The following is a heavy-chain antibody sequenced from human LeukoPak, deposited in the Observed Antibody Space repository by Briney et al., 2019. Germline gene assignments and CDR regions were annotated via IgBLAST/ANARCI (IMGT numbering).Heavy chain of an antibody. J-gene: IGHJ5*02. Sequence: GGSLRLSCAASGFTFSGSAMHWVRQASGKGLERVGRIRSKANSYATAYAASVKGRFTISRDDSKNTAYLQMNSLKTEDTAVYYCTRSATVTTNWFDPWGQGTLVTVSS. V-gene: IGHV3-73*01. D-gene: IGHD4-17*01. CDR1: GFTFSGSA. CDR3: TRSATVTTNWFDP. CDR2: IRSKANSYAT.